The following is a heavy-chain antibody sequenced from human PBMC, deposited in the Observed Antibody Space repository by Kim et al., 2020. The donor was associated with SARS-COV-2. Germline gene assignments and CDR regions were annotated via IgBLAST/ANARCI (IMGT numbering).Heavy chain of an antibody. V-gene: IGHV4-31*03. D-gene: IGHD3-9*01. CDR2: IYYSGST. J-gene: IGHJ5*02. CDR3: ARDQGHWYGILTRGWFDP. Sequence: SETLSLTCTVSGGSISSGGYYWSWIRQHPGKGLEWIGYIYYSGSTYYNPALKSRVTISVDTSNNQFSLKLSSVTAADTAVYYCARDQGHWYGILTRGWFDPWGQGTLVTVST. CDR1: GGSISSGGYY.